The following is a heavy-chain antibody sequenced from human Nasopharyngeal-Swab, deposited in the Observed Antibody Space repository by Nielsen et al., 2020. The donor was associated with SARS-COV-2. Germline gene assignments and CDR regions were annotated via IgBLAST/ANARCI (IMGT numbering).Heavy chain of an antibody. Sequence: GESLKISCAASGFTFSSYDMDWVRQAPGKGLEWVAHISSSATSIYYAESVKGRSTISRDNPKNSLFLQMNSLRAEDTAVYYCAREVPYSGHDDAFDIWGQGTMVTVSA. CDR1: GFTFSSYD. D-gene: IGHD5-12*01. CDR3: AREVPYSGHDDAFDI. J-gene: IGHJ3*02. CDR2: ISSSATSI. V-gene: IGHV3-48*03.